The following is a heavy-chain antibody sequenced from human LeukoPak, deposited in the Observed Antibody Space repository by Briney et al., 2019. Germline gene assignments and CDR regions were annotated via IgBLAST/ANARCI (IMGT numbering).Heavy chain of an antibody. J-gene: IGHJ1*01. D-gene: IGHD3-10*01. CDR1: GFIFRNAW. CDR3: LTDGGLLPYYFTY. CDR2: IKNKNSGRTT. Sequence: GGSLRLSCAASGFIFRNAWMHWVRQAPGKGLEWVGRIKNKNSGRTTNYIAPVKGRFTISRDDSRHTLYLEMDSLKTDDTAIYYCLTDGGLLPYYFTYWGQGTLVTVSS. V-gene: IGHV3-15*01.